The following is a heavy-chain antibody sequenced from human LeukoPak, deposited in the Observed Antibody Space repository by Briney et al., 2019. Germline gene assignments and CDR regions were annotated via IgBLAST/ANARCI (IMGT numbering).Heavy chain of an antibody. J-gene: IGHJ4*02. D-gene: IGHD6-13*01. CDR3: ARVVDSTSRYYFDY. CDR1: VYTFTVFF. V-gene: IGHV1-2*02. CDR2: INPDSGGT. Sequence: VASVKVSYRASVYTFTVFFVHCVPHARGRGRVRRMWINPDSGGTAYAQKFQGRHTMTSKPSISTAYIEMSRLRSHNTAVYYCARVVDSTSRYYFDYWGQGTLVTVSS.